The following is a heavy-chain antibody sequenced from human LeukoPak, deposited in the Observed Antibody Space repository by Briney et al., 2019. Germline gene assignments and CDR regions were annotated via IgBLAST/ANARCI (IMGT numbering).Heavy chain of an antibody. J-gene: IGHJ5*02. D-gene: IGHD2-21*02. V-gene: IGHV3-9*01. CDR3: ARWGFLAYCGGDCYST. Sequence: GGSLRLSCAASGFTFDDYAMHWVRQAPGKGLEWVSGISWNSGSIGYADSVKGRFTISRDNAKNSLYLQMNSLRAEDTAVYYCARWGFLAYCGGDCYSTWGQGTLVTVSS. CDR2: ISWNSGSI. CDR1: GFTFDDYA.